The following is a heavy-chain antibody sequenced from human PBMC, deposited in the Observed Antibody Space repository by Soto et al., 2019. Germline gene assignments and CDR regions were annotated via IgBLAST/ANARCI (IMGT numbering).Heavy chain of an antibody. Sequence: GGSLRLSCAASGFTFSSYGMHWVRQAPGKGPAWVAVISYDGSNKYYADSVKGRFTISRDNSKNTLYLQMNSLRAEDTAVYYCAKSTSGWYESYYYYGMDVWGQGTTVTVSS. CDR2: ISYDGSNK. D-gene: IGHD6-19*01. V-gene: IGHV3-30*18. CDR1: GFTFSSYG. CDR3: AKSTSGWYESYYYYGMDV. J-gene: IGHJ6*02.